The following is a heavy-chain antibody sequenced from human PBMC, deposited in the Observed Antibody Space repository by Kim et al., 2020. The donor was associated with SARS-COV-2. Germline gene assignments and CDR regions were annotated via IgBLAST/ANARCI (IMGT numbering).Heavy chain of an antibody. CDR3: ATPIAAAGYFDY. D-gene: IGHD6-13*01. V-gene: IGHV5-10-1*01. J-gene: IGHJ4*02. Sequence: NFSPSFQGHVTLSADKSISTAYLQWSSLKASDTAMYYCATPIAAAGYFDYWGQGTLVTVSS.